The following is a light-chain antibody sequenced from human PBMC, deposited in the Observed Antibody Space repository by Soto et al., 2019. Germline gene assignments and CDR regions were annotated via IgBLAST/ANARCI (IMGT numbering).Light chain of an antibody. CDR3: CSYAGSSTSAV. J-gene: IGLJ7*01. CDR2: EVS. CDR1: SSDVGSYNL. V-gene: IGLV2-23*02. Sequence: QSALTQPASVSGSPGQSITISCTGTSSDVGSYNLVSWYQQHPGKAPKLMIYEVSKRPSGVSNRFSGSKSGNTASLTISGLQAEDEADYYCCSYAGSSTSAVFGGGTQLTV.